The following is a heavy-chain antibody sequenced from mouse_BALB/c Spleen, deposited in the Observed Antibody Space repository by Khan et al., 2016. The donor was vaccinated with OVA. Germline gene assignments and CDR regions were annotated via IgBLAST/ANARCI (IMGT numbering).Heavy chain of an antibody. D-gene: IGHD3-2*02. CDR1: GYTFTDFL. CDR2: IYPGSGYT. Sequence: QVQLKQSGPDLVKPGASVKMSCKASGYTFTDFLISWVKQRPGQGLEWIGEIYPGSGYTYYNEKFRGKAILTSDKSSNTAYMQLNSLTSEDSAVYFCARAGDGGFAYWGQGALVTVSA. J-gene: IGHJ3*01. V-gene: IGHV1-77*01. CDR3: ARAGDGGFAY.